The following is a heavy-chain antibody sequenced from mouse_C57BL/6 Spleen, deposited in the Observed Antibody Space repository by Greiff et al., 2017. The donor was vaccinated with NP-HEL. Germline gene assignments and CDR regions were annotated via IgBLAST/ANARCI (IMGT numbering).Heavy chain of an antibody. V-gene: IGHV5-9*01. D-gene: IGHD2-1*01. Sequence: DVQLVESGGGLVKPGGSLKLSCAASGFTFSSYTMSWVRQTPEKRLEWVATISGGGGNTYYPDSVKGRFTISRDNAKNTLYLQMSSLRSEDTALYYCARQPLLYYGNLDYWGQGTTLTVSS. CDR2: ISGGGGNT. J-gene: IGHJ2*01. CDR1: GFTFSSYT. CDR3: ARQPLLYYGNLDY.